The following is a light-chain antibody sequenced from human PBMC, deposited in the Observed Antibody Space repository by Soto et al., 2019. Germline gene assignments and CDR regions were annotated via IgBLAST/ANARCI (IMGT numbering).Light chain of an antibody. J-gene: IGKJ1*01. CDR3: QQYAGSST. Sequence: EIVLTQSPGILSLSPGERATLSCRASQSVSSSSLAWYQQKPGQAPRLLIFGASSRATGIPDRFSGSGSGTDFTLTISRLEPEDFAVYYCQQYAGSSTFGQGTKVDIK. CDR2: GAS. V-gene: IGKV3-20*01. CDR1: QSVSSSS.